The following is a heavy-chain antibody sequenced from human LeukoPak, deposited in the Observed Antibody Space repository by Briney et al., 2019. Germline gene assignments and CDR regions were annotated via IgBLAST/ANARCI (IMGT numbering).Heavy chain of an antibody. V-gene: IGHV3-74*01. CDR2: IYSDGGTT. CDR3: TRDIYSIAE. CDR1: GFTSSDYW. Sequence: GGSLRLSCAASGFTSSDYWIHWVRQAPGKGLVWVALIYSDGGTTNYADSVKGRFTISRDNAKNTVYLQMNSLRVEDTGVYYCTRDIYSIAEWGQGTLVTVSS. J-gene: IGHJ4*02. D-gene: IGHD1-26*01.